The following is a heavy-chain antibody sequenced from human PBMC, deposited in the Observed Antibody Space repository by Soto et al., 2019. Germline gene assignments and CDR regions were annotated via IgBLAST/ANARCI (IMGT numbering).Heavy chain of an antibody. J-gene: IGHJ3*02. CDR1: GGSISSYY. Sequence: SETLSLTCTVSGGSISSYYWSWIRQPPGKGLEWIAYIYYTGSTNYNPSLKSRVTISVDTSKNQFSLKLSSVTAADTAVYYCARERFGELHDAFDIWGQATMVTVSS. CDR2: IYYTGST. CDR3: ARERFGELHDAFDI. D-gene: IGHD3-10*01. V-gene: IGHV4-59*12.